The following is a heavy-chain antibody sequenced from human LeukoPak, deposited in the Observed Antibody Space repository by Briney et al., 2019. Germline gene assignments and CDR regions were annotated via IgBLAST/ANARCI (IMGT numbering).Heavy chain of an antibody. CDR3: ARYTGGGYGRYYFDY. Sequence: KPSETLSLSCTVSGGSISSTTHFWSWVRQPAGKGLEWIGRRNTGGSANYNPSLRSRVTISVDTSKNQFSLKLDSVTAADTAAYYCARYTGGGYGRYYFDYWGQGTLVTVSS. CDR2: RNTGGSA. D-gene: IGHD5-18*01. J-gene: IGHJ4*02. V-gene: IGHV4-61*02. CDR1: GGSISSTTHF.